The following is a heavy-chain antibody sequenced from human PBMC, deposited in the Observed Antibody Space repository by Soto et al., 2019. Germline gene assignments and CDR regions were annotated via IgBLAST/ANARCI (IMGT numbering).Heavy chain of an antibody. D-gene: IGHD1-1*01. J-gene: IGHJ6*03. CDR1: GYSFTSYW. Sequence: GESLKISCKGSGYSFTSYWIGWVRQMPGKGLEWMGIIYPGDSDTRYSPSFQGQVTISADKSISTAYLQWSSLKASDTAMYYCARRMEAGETEDYDYYYYMDVWAKGTTDTVSS. CDR2: IYPGDSDT. V-gene: IGHV5-51*01. CDR3: ARRMEAGETEDYDYYYYMDV.